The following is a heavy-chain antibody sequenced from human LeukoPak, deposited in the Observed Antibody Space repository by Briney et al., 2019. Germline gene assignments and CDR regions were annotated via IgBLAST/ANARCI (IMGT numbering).Heavy chain of an antibody. V-gene: IGHV3-23*01. D-gene: IGHD2-15*01. CDR2: ISGSGGTT. CDR1: GYTYSSYA. Sequence: GGSLRLSCAASGYTYSSYAMSWVRQAPGKGLEWISAISGSGGTTYYADSVKGRFTISRDNSKNTLYLQMNSLRAEDTAVDYCARESVEVVVAATGIDYWGQGTLVTVSS. CDR3: ARESVEVVVAATGIDY. J-gene: IGHJ4*02.